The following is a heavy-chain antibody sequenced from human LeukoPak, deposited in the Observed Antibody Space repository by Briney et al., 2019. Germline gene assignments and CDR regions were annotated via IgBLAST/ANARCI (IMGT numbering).Heavy chain of an antibody. V-gene: IGHV3-21*01. CDR1: GFTFSTYI. CDR3: ARETSGNYYFDS. J-gene: IGHJ4*02. CDR2: IDSGGNYI. Sequence: PGESLRLSCAVSGFTFSTYIMKWVRQPPGKGLAWVSSIDSGGNYIDYADSVKGRFTISRDNAKNSLYLQMNSLRAEDTAVYYCARETSGNYYFDSWGQGTLVTVSS. D-gene: IGHD1-26*01.